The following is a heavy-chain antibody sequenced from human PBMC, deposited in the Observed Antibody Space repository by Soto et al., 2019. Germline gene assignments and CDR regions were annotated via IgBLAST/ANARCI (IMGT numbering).Heavy chain of an antibody. Sequence: EVQLVESGGGLIQPGGSLRLSCAASGFTVSSNYMSWVRQAPGKGLEWVSVIYSGGSTYYADSVKGRFTISRDNSKNTLYLQMNSLRAEDTAVYYCARARGSGSPTTFDYWGQGTLVTVSS. CDR2: IYSGGST. CDR1: GFTVSSNY. J-gene: IGHJ4*02. D-gene: IGHD3-10*01. V-gene: IGHV3-53*01. CDR3: ARARGSGSPTTFDY.